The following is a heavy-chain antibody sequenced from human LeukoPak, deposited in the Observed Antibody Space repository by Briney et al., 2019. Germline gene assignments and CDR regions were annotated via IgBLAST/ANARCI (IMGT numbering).Heavy chain of an antibody. CDR1: GFTFSSYA. CDR3: ARAVRAAAGVDY. CDR2: ISYDGSNK. V-gene: IGHV3-30-3*01. Sequence: PGGSLRLSCAASGFTFSSYAMHWVRQALGKGLEWVAVISYDGSNKYYADSVKGRFTISRDNSKNTLYLQMNSLRAEDTAVYYCARAVRAAAGVDYWGQGTLVTVSS. D-gene: IGHD6-13*01. J-gene: IGHJ4*02.